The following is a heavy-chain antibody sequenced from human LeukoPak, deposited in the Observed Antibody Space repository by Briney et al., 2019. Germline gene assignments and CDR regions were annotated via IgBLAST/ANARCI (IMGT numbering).Heavy chain of an antibody. CDR2: ISAYNGNT. CDR3: ARGLGYCSSTSCHGDY. J-gene: IGHJ4*02. V-gene: IGHV1-18*01. Sequence: ASVKVSCKASGYTFTSYGISWVRQAPGQGLEWMGWISAYNGNTNYAQKLQGRVTMTTDASTSTAYMELRSLRSDDTAVYYCARGLGYCSSTSCHGDYWGQGTLVTVSS. D-gene: IGHD2-2*01. CDR1: GYTFTSYG.